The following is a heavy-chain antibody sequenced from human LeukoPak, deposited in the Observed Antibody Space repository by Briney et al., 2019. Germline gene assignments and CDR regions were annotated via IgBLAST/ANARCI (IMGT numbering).Heavy chain of an antibody. V-gene: IGHV4-39*07. D-gene: IGHD5-12*01. J-gene: IGHJ6*03. Sequence: SETLSLTCTVSGGSISSSSYYWGWIRQPPGKGLEWIGSIYYSGSTYYNPSLKSRVTISVDTSKNQFSLKLSSVTAEDTAVYYCARDFKVATTYYYYYYYMDVWGKGTTVTVSS. CDR3: ARDFKVATTYYYYYYYMDV. CDR2: IYYSGST. CDR1: GGSISSSSYY.